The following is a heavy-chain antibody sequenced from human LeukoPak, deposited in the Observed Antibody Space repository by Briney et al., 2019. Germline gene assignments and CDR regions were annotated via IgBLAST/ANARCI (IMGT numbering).Heavy chain of an antibody. J-gene: IGHJ6*02. CDR3: ARDRSWNYAYYGMDV. V-gene: IGHV3-48*02. D-gene: IGHD1-26*01. CDR2: ISSSSSTI. Sequence: PSGGSLRLSCAASGFTFSSYSMNWVRQAPGEGLEWVSYISSSSSTIYYADSVKGRFTISRDNAKNSLYLQMNSLRDEDTAVYYCARDRSWNYAYYGMDVWGQGTTVTVSS. CDR1: GFTFSSYS.